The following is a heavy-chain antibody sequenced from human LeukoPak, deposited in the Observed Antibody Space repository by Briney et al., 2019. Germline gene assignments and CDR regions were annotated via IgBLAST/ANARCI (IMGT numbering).Heavy chain of an antibody. Sequence: ASVKVSCKASGYTFTNHYIHWFRQAPGQGLEWMGIINPSGSYTTYSQNFQGRVTMTMDTSTSTVYMELSSLRSEDTAVYYCARLVGVVGLFNWFDPWGQGTLVTVSS. CDR2: INPSGSYT. CDR3: ARLVGVVGLFNWFDP. D-gene: IGHD3-22*01. J-gene: IGHJ5*02. CDR1: GYTFTNHY. V-gene: IGHV1-46*01.